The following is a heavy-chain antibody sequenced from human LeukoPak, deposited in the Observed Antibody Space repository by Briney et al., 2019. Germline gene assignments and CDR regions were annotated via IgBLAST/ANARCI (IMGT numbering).Heavy chain of an antibody. V-gene: IGHV4-59*01. Sequence: SETLSLTCAVYGGSFSGYYWSWIRQPPGKGLEWIGYIHYSGSTNYNPSLKSRVTISVDTSKNQFSLKLSSVTAADTAAYYCARVSAGYHYMDVWGKGTTVTVTS. CDR2: IHYSGST. D-gene: IGHD6-25*01. J-gene: IGHJ6*03. CDR3: ARVSAGYHYMDV. CDR1: GGSFSGYY.